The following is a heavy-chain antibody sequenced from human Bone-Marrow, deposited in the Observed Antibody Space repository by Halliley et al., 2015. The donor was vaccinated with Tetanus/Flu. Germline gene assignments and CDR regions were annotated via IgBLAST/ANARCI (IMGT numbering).Heavy chain of an antibody. CDR2: ISPNSGGA. D-gene: IGHD3-22*01. CDR3: ARDSSGYYHFDH. J-gene: IGHJ5*02. Sequence: QLVQSGAEVGKPGASVMVSCKASGYTFSGYYIHWVRHAPGQGLEWMGWISPNSGGAKYAQKFQGRVTMTRDTSTSTAYMELTRLRYDDTAVYFCARDSSGYYHFDHWGQGTLVTVSS. V-gene: IGHV1-2*02. CDR1: GYTFSGYY.